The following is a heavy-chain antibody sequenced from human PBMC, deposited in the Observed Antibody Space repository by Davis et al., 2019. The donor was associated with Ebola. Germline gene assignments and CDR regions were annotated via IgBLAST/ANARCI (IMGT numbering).Heavy chain of an antibody. J-gene: IGHJ4*02. D-gene: IGHD6-19*01. V-gene: IGHV1-18*04. Sequence: AASVKVSCKASGYNFISYFISWVRQAPGQGLEWMGWISAYNGNTNYAQKFQGRVTMSTDTSTSTAYMELRSLRSDDTAVYYCARDRQWPDFDYWGQGTLVTVSS. CDR1: GYNFISYF. CDR3: ARDRQWPDFDY. CDR2: ISAYNGNT.